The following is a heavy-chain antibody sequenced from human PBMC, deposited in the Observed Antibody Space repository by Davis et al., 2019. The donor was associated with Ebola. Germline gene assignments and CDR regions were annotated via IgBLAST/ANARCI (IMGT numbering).Heavy chain of an antibody. V-gene: IGHV5-51*01. J-gene: IGHJ5*02. D-gene: IGHD3-16*02. CDR3: TRSKDNVVEPVGFDT. CDR1: GYKFSSYW. Sequence: KVSCKASGYKFSSYWIAWARQMPGKGLEWMGIIYPGDSVPRYSPSFQGQVTISIDKSTSTAYLQWSSLKASDTAMYYCTRSKDNVVEPVGFDTWGQGTLITVSS. CDR2: IYPGDSVP.